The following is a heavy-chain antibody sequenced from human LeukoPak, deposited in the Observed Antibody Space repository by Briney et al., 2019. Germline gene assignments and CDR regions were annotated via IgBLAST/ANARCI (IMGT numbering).Heavy chain of an antibody. CDR2: ISSSSSYI. Sequence: PGGSLRLSCAASHFVFSSYWMSWVRQAPGKGLEWVSSISSSSSYIYYADSLKGRFTISRDNAKNSLFLQMNSLRAEDTAVYYCARVQGYYYYIDVWGKGTTVTVSS. J-gene: IGHJ6*03. CDR1: HFVFSSYW. D-gene: IGHD3-10*01. CDR3: ARVQGYYYYIDV. V-gene: IGHV3-21*01.